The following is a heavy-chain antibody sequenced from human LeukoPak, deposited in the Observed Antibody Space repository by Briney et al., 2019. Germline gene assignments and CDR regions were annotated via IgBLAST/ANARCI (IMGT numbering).Heavy chain of an antibody. CDR3: AELGITMIGGV. D-gene: IGHD3-10*02. J-gene: IGHJ6*04. Sequence: PGGSLRLSCAASGFTFSSYVMHWVRQAPGKGLEWVAVILYDGSKKYYADSVKGRFTISRDNSKNTLYLQMNSLRAEDTAVYYCAELGITMIGGVWGKGTTVTISS. V-gene: IGHV3-30*04. CDR2: ILYDGSKK. CDR1: GFTFSSYV.